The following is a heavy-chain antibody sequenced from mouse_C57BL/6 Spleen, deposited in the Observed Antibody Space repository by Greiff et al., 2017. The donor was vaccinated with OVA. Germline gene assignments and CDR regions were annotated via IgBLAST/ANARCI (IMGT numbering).Heavy chain of an antibody. J-gene: IGHJ4*01. Sequence: VQLKESGPELVKPGASVTISCKASGYSFTDYNMNWVKQSNGTSLEWIGVINTNYGTNSYNQKFKGKATLTVDQSSSTAYMQLNSLTSKDSAVYYCARHYSNYVAMDYWGQGTSVTVAS. CDR2: INTNYGTN. CDR1: GYSFTDYN. CDR3: ARHYSNYVAMDY. D-gene: IGHD2-5*01. V-gene: IGHV1-39*01.